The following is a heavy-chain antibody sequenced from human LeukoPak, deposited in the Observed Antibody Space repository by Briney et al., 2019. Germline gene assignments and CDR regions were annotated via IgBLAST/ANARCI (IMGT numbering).Heavy chain of an antibody. V-gene: IGHV4-39*01. D-gene: IGHD3-10*01. Sequence: PSETLSLTCTVSGGSISSSSHYWDWIRQPPGKGLEFIGSIYYTGSTYHNPSLKSRVTISVDTSKNQFSLKLTSVTAADTAVYYCVVWLGELLHFDYWGQGTLVTVSS. CDR2: IYYTGST. CDR3: VVWLGELLHFDY. CDR1: GGSISSSSHY. J-gene: IGHJ4*02.